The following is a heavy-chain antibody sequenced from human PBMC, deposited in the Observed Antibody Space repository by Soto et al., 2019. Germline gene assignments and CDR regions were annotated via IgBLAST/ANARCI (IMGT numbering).Heavy chain of an antibody. CDR3: ARAAAYTPFDP. Sequence: PSETLSLTCTASGGSISSSSYYWGWIRQPPGKGLEWIGKINHSGSTYYNPSLKSRVTISVDTSKNQFSLKLSSVTAADTAVYYCARAAAYTPFDPWGQGTLVTVSS. CDR1: GGSISSSSYY. D-gene: IGHD3-16*01. J-gene: IGHJ5*02. CDR2: INHSGST. V-gene: IGHV4-39*01.